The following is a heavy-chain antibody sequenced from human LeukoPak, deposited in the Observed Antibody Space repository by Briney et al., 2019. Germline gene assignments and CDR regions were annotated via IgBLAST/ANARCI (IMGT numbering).Heavy chain of an antibody. CDR1: GYTFTSYD. V-gene: IGHV1-8*01. J-gene: IGHJ3*02. CDR3: ARGLVVLAATSWSFDI. CDR2: MNPNSGNT. Sequence: ASVKVSCKASGYTFTSYDINWVRQATGQGLEWMGWMNPNSGNTGYAQKFQGRVTMTRNTSISTAYMELTSLRSEDTAVYYCARGLVVLAATSWSFDIWGHGTMVTVSS. D-gene: IGHD2-15*01.